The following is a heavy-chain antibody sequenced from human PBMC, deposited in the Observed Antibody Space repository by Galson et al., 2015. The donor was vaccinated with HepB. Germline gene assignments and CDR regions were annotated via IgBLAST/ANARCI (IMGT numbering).Heavy chain of an antibody. V-gene: IGHV3-30*18. CDR2: ISYDGSNK. CDR1: GFTFSSYG. D-gene: IGHD6-19*01. J-gene: IGHJ4*02. CDR3: AKDLETVAGTDYFDY. Sequence: SLRLSCAASGFTFSSYGMHWVRQAPGKGLEWVAVISYDGSNKYYADSVKGRFTISRDNSKNTLYLQMNSLRAEDTAVYYCAKDLETVAGTDYFDYWGQGTLVTVSS.